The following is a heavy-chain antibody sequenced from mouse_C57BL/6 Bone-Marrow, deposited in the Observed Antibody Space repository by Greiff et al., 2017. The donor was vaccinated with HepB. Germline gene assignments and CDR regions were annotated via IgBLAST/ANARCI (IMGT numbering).Heavy chain of an antibody. Sequence: QVQLQQSGAELARPGASVKLSCKASGYTFTSYGISWVKQRTGQGLEWIGEIYPRSGNTYYNEKFKGKATLTADKSSSTAYMELRSLTSEDSAVYFCAREDYYDYDGDFDDWGQGTTLTVSS. CDR2: IYPRSGNT. CDR3: AREDYYDYDGDFDD. CDR1: GYTFTSYG. V-gene: IGHV1-81*01. J-gene: IGHJ2*01. D-gene: IGHD2-4*01.